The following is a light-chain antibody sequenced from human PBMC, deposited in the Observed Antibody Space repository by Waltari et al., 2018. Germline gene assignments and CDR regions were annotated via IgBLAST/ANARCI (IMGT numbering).Light chain of an antibody. CDR3: AAWDDILKGHV. V-gene: IGLV1-44*01. J-gene: IGLJ1*01. Sequence: QSVLTQPPSAYGTPGQRGIISCSGSSSNIGSHLVNWYQQLPGTAPKLLIYSNNQRPSGVPDRFSGSKSGTSVSLAISGLQSEDEADYYCAAWDDILKGHVFGSGTKVAVL. CDR2: SNN. CDR1: SSNIGSHL.